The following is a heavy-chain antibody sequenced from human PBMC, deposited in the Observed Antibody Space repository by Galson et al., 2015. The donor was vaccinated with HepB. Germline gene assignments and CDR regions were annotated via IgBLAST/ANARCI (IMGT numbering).Heavy chain of an antibody. CDR1: GFTFSSYA. CDR3: AKDVHSRRVVGANDY. D-gene: IGHD1-26*01. V-gene: IGHV3-23*01. CDR2: ISGSGGST. Sequence: SLRLSCAASGFTFSSYAMSWVRQAPGKGLEWVSAISGSGGSTYYADSVKGRFTISRDNSKNTLYLQMNSLRAEDTAVYYCAKDVHSRRVVGANDYWGQGTLVTVSS. J-gene: IGHJ4*02.